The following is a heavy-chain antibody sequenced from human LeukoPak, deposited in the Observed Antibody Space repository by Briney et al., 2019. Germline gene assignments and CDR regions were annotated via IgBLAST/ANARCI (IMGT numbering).Heavy chain of an antibody. Sequence: GGSLRLSCVASGFIFGDNWMGWVRQAPGKGLVWVSRVNSDGSSTTYADSVKGRFTISRDNAKNTLYLQMNSLRAEDTTVYYCARGRYYGMDVWGQGTTVTVSS. J-gene: IGHJ6*02. CDR3: ARGRYYGMDV. CDR2: VNSDGSST. V-gene: IGHV3-74*01. CDR1: GFIFGDNW.